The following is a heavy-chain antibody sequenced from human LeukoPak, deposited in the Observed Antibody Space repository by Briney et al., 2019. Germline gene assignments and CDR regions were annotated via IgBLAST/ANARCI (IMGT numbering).Heavy chain of an antibody. V-gene: IGHV3-23*01. Sequence: GGSLRLSCAASGFTFSSYAMSWVRQAPGKGLEWVSAISGSGGSTYYADSVKGRFTISRDNSKNTLYLQMNSLRAEDTAVYYRAKVLTGSGWPFDYWGQGTLVTVSS. CDR3: AKVLTGSGWPFDY. D-gene: IGHD6-19*01. CDR1: GFTFSSYA. J-gene: IGHJ4*02. CDR2: ISGSGGST.